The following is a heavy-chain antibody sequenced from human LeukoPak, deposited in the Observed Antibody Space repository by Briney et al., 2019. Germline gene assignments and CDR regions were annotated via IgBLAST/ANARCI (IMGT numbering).Heavy chain of an antibody. Sequence: SLRLSCTASGFTFGDYAMSWVRQAPRKGLEWVGFIRSKAYGGTTEYAASVKGRFTISRDDSKSIAYLQMNSLKTEDTAVYYCTRDSHDYGDYVGYYYYGMDVWGQGTTVTVSS. J-gene: IGHJ6*02. CDR2: IRSKAYGGTT. CDR3: TRDSHDYGDYVGYYYYGMDV. CDR1: GFTFGDYA. V-gene: IGHV3-49*04. D-gene: IGHD4-17*01.